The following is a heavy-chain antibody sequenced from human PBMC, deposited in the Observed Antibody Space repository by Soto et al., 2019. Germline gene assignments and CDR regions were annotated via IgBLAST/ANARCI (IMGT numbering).Heavy chain of an antibody. Sequence: QVQLVESGGGVVQPGRSLRLSCAASGFTFSSYGMHWVRQAPGKGLEWVAVISYDGSNKYYAESVKGRFTSSRDNSKNTLYLQMTRRRAKYAAVYYCAQSDFVGSGCHYYYGMDVSGQGTTVTVSS. V-gene: IGHV3-30*03. J-gene: IGHJ6*02. CDR3: AQSDFVGSGCHYYYGMDV. CDR1: GFTFSSYG. CDR2: ISYDGSNK. D-gene: IGHD3-10*01.